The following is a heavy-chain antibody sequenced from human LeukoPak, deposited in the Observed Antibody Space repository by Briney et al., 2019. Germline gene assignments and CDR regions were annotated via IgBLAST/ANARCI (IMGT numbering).Heavy chain of an antibody. CDR3: ARDLGAARGYFDY. Sequence: GSSVKVSCKAFGGTFSSYAISWVRQAPGQGLEWMGGIIPIFGTANYAQKFQGRVTITADESTSTAYMELSSLRSEDTAVYYCARDLGAARGYFDYWGQGTLVTVSS. V-gene: IGHV1-69*01. J-gene: IGHJ4*02. CDR2: IIPIFGTA. CDR1: GGTFSSYA. D-gene: IGHD6-6*01.